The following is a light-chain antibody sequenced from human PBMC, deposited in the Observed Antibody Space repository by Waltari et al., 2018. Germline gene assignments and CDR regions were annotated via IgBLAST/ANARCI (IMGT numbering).Light chain of an antibody. CDR3: GTWDSSLSGAV. CDR1: SSNIGTNY. Sequence: QSVLTQPPSVSAAPGQRVTISCSGGSSNIGTNYVSWYRQFPGTAPKLLIYEDDGRPSGIPGRFSGSKSGTSATLDITGLQAGDEADYYCGTWDSSLSGAVFGGGTHLTVL. CDR2: EDD. V-gene: IGLV1-51*02. J-gene: IGLJ7*01.